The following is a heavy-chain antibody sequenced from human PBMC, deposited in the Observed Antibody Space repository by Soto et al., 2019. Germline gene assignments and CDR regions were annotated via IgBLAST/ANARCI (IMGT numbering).Heavy chain of an antibody. CDR3: ARDFRPPYGXRYFDY. D-gene: IGHD4-17*01. Sequence: EVQLVESGGGLVQPGGSLRLSCAXSGFTXSSNYMSWVRXAPGKGLEWVSVIYSGGSTYYADSVKGRFTISRHNSKNTLYLLMNSLRAEDTAVYYCARDFRPPYGXRYFDYWGQGTLVTVSS. CDR1: GFTXSSNY. CDR2: IYSGGST. V-gene: IGHV3-53*04. J-gene: IGHJ4*02.